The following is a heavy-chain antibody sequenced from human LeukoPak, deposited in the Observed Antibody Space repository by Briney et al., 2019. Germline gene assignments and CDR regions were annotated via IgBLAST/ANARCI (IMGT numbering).Heavy chain of an antibody. J-gene: IGHJ4*02. CDR2: FYVGGAT. D-gene: IGHD6-13*01. CDR1: GFSVTNNY. CDR3: AKSSPIAAAGEVSDF. V-gene: IGHV3-53*01. Sequence: PGGSLRLSCAVSGFSVTNNYMSWVRQAPGKGLEWVSVFYVGGATYYADSVKGRFTISRDNSENTLYLQMNSLSAEDTAVYYCAKSSPIAAAGEVSDFWGQGTLVTVSS.